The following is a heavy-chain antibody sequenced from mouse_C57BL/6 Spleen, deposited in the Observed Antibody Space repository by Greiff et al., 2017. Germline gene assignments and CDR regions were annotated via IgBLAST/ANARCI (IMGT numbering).Heavy chain of an antibody. J-gene: IGHJ2*01. CDR2: INPGSGGT. V-gene: IGHV1-54*01. CDR3: ARSGWTGFDY. D-gene: IGHD3-1*01. CDR1: GYAFTNYL. Sequence: VQLQESGAELVRPGTSVKVSCKASGYAFTNYLIEWVKQRPGQGLEWIGVINPGSGGTNYNEKFKGKATLTADKSSSTAYMQLSSLTSEDSAVYFCARSGWTGFDYWGQGPTLTVSS.